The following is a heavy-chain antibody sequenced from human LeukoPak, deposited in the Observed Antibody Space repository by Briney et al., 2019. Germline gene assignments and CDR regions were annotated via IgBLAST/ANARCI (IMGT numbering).Heavy chain of an antibody. CDR3: ARSRAFSSGAFDP. CDR2: IYNGVNT. D-gene: IGHD3-22*01. Sequence: SETLSLTCTVSGASVSSASYWSWIRQPPGKGVEWIAHIYNGVNTNYNPPLKSRVTISVDTSKNQFSLRLNSVTAADTAVYYCARSRAFSSGAFDPWGQGSLVTVSS. V-gene: IGHV4-61*01. CDR1: GASVSSASY. J-gene: IGHJ5*02.